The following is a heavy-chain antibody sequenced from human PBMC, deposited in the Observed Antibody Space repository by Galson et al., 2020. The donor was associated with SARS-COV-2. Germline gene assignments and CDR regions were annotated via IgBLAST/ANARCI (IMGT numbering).Heavy chain of an antibody. Sequence: SVKVSCKASGGTFSSYAISWVRQAPGQGLEWMGGIIPIFGTANYAQKFQGRVTITADESTSTAYMELSSLRSEDTAVYYCARERGYSGYDRGLGAFDIWGQGTMVTVSS. CDR1: GGTFSSYA. J-gene: IGHJ3*02. CDR2: IIPIFGTA. CDR3: ARERGYSGYDRGLGAFDI. D-gene: IGHD5-12*01. V-gene: IGHV1-69*13.